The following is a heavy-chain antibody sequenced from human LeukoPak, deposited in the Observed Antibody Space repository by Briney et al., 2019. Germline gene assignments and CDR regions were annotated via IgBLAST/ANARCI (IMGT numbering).Heavy chain of an antibody. CDR2: ISAYNGNT. D-gene: IGHD4-17*01. Sequence: GSSVTVSCKPSRYTFTRYGISWVGQAPGQGLEGMGWISAYNGNTNYAQKLQGRVTMTTDTSTSTAYMELRSLRSDDTAVYYCARGGLRWASVFDYWGQGTLVTVSS. J-gene: IGHJ4*02. CDR3: ARGGLRWASVFDY. CDR1: RYTFTRYG. V-gene: IGHV1-18*01.